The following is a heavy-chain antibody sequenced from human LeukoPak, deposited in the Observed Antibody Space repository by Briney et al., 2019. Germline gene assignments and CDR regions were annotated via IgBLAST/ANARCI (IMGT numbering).Heavy chain of an antibody. D-gene: IGHD3-9*01. Sequence: GGSLRLSCAASGFTFSDHWMSWVRQAPGKGLEWVANIKQLGGETYYVDSVKGRFTISRDNAKNSLYLQMNSLRAEDTAVYYCVRDRHITIFDKYYYYMDVWGKGTTVTVSS. CDR2: IKQLGGET. J-gene: IGHJ6*03. CDR3: VRDRHITIFDKYYYYMDV. CDR1: GFTFSDHW. V-gene: IGHV3-7*01.